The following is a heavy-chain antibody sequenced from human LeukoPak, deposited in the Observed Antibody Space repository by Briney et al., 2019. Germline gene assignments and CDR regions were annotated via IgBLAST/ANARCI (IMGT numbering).Heavy chain of an antibody. J-gene: IGHJ3*02. V-gene: IGHV4-59*08. CDR3: ATREAVAGTSIWAFDI. CDR2: IYYSGST. Sequence: SETLSLTCTVSGGSISSYYWSWIRQPPGKRLEWIGYIYYSGSTNYNPSLKSRVTISVDTSKNQFSLKLSSVTAADTAVHYCATREAVAGTSIWAFDIWGYGTMVTVSS. D-gene: IGHD6-19*01. CDR1: GGSISSYY.